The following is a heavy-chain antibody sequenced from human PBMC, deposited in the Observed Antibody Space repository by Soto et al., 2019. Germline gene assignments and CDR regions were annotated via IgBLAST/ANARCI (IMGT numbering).Heavy chain of an antibody. D-gene: IGHD1-7*01. J-gene: IGHJ5*02. Sequence: PSETLSLTCTVSGGSISSYYWSWIRQPPGKGLEWIGYIYYSGSTNYNPSLKSRVTISVDTSKNQFSLKLSSVTAADTAVYYCARGELGDWFDPWGQGTLVTVSS. CDR2: IYYSGST. CDR1: GGSISSYY. V-gene: IGHV4-59*01. CDR3: ARGELGDWFDP.